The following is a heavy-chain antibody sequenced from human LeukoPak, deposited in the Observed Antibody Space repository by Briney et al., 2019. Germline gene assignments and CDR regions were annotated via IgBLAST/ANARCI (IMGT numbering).Heavy chain of an antibody. CDR1: GGSISSSSYH. J-gene: IGHJ4*02. D-gene: IGHD1-26*01. CDR3: ARRTIVGATMDFDY. CDR2: IYYSGST. Sequence: SETLSLTCTVSGGSISSSSYHWGWIRQPPGKGLEWIGSIYYSGSTYYNPSLKSRVTISVDTSKNQFSLKLSSVTAADTAVYYCARRTIVGATMDFDYWGQGTLVTVSS. V-gene: IGHV4-39*01.